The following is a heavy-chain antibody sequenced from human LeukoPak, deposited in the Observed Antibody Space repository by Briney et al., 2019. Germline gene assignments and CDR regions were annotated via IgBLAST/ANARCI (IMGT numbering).Heavy chain of an antibody. J-gene: IGHJ4*02. CDR1: GFTFSSCG. CDR3: VKGATTGLYYFDY. V-gene: IGHV3-64D*09. D-gene: IGHD1-1*01. Sequence: GGSLRLSCSASGFTFSSCGMHWVRQAPGKGLEYVSAISDNGGSTKYADSVKGRFTISRDNSKNTLYPQMSSLRTEDTALYYCVKGATTGLYYFDYWGQGTLVTVSS. CDR2: ISDNGGST.